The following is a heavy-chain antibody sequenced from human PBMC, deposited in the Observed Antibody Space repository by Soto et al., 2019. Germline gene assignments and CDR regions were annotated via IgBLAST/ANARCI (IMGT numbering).Heavy chain of an antibody. V-gene: IGHV3-72*01. Sequence: GGSLRLSCAVSGFTLSDHYIDWVRQAPGKGLEWVGRSRDKAQGYSITYAASVKGRFTTSRDEPKNSVYLQMNSLKTEDTAVYYCVRATYFSDSSGYTRCLDYWGQGTLVTVSS. J-gene: IGHJ4*02. D-gene: IGHD3-22*01. CDR3: VRATYFSDSSGYTRCLDY. CDR2: SRDKAQGYSI. CDR1: GFTLSDHY.